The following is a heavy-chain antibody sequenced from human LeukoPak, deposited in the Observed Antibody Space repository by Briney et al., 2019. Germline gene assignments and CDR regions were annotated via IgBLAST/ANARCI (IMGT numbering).Heavy chain of an antibody. CDR3: AKVRAPSGWFNSDY. D-gene: IGHD6-19*01. CDR2: ISSSSSYI. Sequence: GGSLRLSCAASGFTFSSYSMNWVRQAPGKGLEWVSSISSSSSYIYYADSVKGRFTISRDNSKNTLYLQMNSLRVEDTAAYYCAKVRAPSGWFNSDYWGQGTLVTVSS. V-gene: IGHV3-21*04. J-gene: IGHJ4*02. CDR1: GFTFSSYS.